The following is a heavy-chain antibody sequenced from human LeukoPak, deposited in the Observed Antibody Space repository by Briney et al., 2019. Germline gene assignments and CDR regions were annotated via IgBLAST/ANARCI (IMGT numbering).Heavy chain of an antibody. D-gene: IGHD3-10*01. V-gene: IGHV4-61*02. Sequence: SETLSLTCTVSGGSISSGSYYWNWIRQPAGKGLEWIGRIYTTGSTNYNPSLESRVTISVDTSKNQFSLKLNSVTAADTAVYYCARQRTMVRGVTFYYFDYWGQGTLVTVSS. J-gene: IGHJ4*02. CDR1: GGSISSGSYY. CDR2: IYTTGST. CDR3: ARQRTMVRGVTFYYFDY.